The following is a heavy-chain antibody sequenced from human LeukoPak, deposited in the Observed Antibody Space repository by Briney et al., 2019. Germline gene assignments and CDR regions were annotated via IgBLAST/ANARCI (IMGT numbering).Heavy chain of an antibody. CDR3: ARVGDSWHWFDP. CDR2: IYYSGST. J-gene: IGHJ5*02. V-gene: IGHV4-59*01. Sequence: SETLSLTCTVSGGSISSYYWSWIRQPPGKGLEWIGYIYYSGSTNYNPSLKSRVTISVDTSKNQFSLRLSSVAAADTAVYYCARVGDSWHWFDPWGQGTLVTVSS. D-gene: IGHD5-24*01. CDR1: GGSISSYY.